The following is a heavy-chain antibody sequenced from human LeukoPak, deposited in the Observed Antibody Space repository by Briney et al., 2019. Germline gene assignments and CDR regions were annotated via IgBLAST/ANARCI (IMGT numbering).Heavy chain of an antibody. CDR2: IYYSGST. CDR3: ASLGVVVPYGMDV. J-gene: IGHJ6*02. CDR1: GGSISSYY. D-gene: IGHD2-2*01. V-gene: IGHV4-59*08. Sequence: PSETLSLTCTVSGGSISSYYWSWIRQPPGKGLEWIGYIYYSGSTNYNPSLKSRVTISVDTSKNQFSLKLSSVTAADTAVYYCASLGVVVPYGMDVWGQGTTVTVSS.